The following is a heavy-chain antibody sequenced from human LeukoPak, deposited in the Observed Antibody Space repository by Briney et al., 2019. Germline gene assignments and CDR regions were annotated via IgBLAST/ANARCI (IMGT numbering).Heavy chain of an antibody. CDR2: IYYSGST. J-gene: IGHJ3*02. CDR3: SRDVQTSGDAFDI. V-gene: IGHV4-30-4*08. Sequence: LRLSCAASGFTFSDYYMSWIRQPPGKGLEWIGCIYYSGSTYYNPSLKSRLTISVDTSKNQFSLTLSSVTAADTAVYYCSRDVQTSGDAFDIWGQGTMVTVSS. CDR1: GFTFSDYY. D-gene: IGHD4-11*01.